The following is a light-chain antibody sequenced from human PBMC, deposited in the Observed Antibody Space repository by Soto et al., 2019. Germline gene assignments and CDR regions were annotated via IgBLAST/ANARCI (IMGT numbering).Light chain of an antibody. V-gene: IGLV2-23*01. J-gene: IGLJ1*01. CDR1: SSDVGSYNL. Sequence: QPALTQPASASGPPGQSITISCTGTSSDVGSYNLVSWYQQHPGKAPKLMIYEGGKRPSGVSNRFSGSRSGNTASPTISGLQAEDEADYYCCSYAGSSTYVFGTGTKVTVL. CDR2: EGG. CDR3: CSYAGSSTYV.